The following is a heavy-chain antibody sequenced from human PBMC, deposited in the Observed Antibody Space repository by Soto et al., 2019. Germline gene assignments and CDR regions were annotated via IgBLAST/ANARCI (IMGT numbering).Heavy chain of an antibody. CDR3: AKGRRVGISSPLDL. V-gene: IGHV3-23*01. J-gene: IGHJ5*02. CDR2: ISGSGSLT. D-gene: IGHD2-2*01. CDR1: GFTFSHLA. Sequence: EMQLLATGGAVVPPGASLRLSFAACGFTFSHLAMSWLRQRPGKGLEWISGISGSGSLTYDADSVQGKFSIVRDNSNRTLYLEMDSLRVEDTAVYYCAKGRRVGISSPLDLRGHGIVVTVSS.